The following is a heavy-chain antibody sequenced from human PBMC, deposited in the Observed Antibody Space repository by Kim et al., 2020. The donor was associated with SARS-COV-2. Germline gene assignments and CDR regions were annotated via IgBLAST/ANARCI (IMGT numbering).Heavy chain of an antibody. Sequence: FQGRVTITADESTSTAYMELSSLRSEDTAVYYCASRVLAYCGGDCHYFDYWGQGTLVTVSS. V-gene: IGHV1-69*01. J-gene: IGHJ4*02. D-gene: IGHD2-21*02. CDR3: ASRVLAYCGGDCHYFDY.